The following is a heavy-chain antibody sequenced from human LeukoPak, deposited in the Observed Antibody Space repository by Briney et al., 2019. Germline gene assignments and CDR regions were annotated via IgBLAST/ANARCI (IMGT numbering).Heavy chain of an antibody. Sequence: PGGSLKLSCAASGFTLSGSSIHWVRQASGKGLEWVGRIRNKANNYATAYAASVKGRFTISRDDSKNTAYLQMSSLKTEDTAVYYCLYDFWSTPTDWFDPWGQGTLVTVSS. J-gene: IGHJ5*02. V-gene: IGHV3-73*01. CDR2: IRNKANNYAT. D-gene: IGHD3-3*01. CDR1: GFTLSGSS. CDR3: LYDFWSTPTDWFDP.